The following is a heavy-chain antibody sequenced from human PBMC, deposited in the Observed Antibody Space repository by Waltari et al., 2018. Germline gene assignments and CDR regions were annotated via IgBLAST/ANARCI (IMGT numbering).Heavy chain of an antibody. CDR3: ARASPPYYYDSSGYPDY. Sequence: QVQLQESGPGLVKPSETLSLTCTVSGYSISSGYYWGWIRQPPGKGLEWIGSIYHSGSTYYHPSLKSRVTRSVDTSKNQFSLKLSSVTAADTAVYYCARASPPYYYDSSGYPDYWGQGTLVTVSS. V-gene: IGHV4-38-2*02. D-gene: IGHD3-22*01. J-gene: IGHJ4*02. CDR2: IYHSGST. CDR1: GYSISSGYY.